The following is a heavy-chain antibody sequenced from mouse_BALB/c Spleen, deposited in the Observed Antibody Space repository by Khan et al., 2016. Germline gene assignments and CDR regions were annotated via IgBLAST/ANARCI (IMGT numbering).Heavy chain of an antibody. CDR2: ISYSGST. Sequence: EVQLQESGPGLVKPSQSLSLTCTVTGYSITSDYAWNWIRQFPGNKLEWMGYISYSGSTSYNPSLKSRISITRDTSKNQFFLQLNSVTTEDTATYYCARTYYVNPRGFAYWGQGTLFTVSA. CDR1: GYSITSDYA. D-gene: IGHD2-10*01. V-gene: IGHV3-2*02. J-gene: IGHJ3*01. CDR3: ARTYYVNPRGFAY.